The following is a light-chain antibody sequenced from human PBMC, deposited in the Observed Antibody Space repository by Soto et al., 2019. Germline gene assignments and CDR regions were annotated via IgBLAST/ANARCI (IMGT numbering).Light chain of an antibody. CDR3: SSFTSSIIDYV. V-gene: IGLV2-14*01. J-gene: IGLJ1*01. Sequence: SALTQPASVSGSPGQSITISCTGTSSDVGGYNYVSWYQQHPGKAPKLMIYEVSNRPSGVSNRFSGSKSGNTASLTISGLQAEDEADYYCSSFTSSIIDYVFGTGTKLTVL. CDR2: EVS. CDR1: SSDVGGYNY.